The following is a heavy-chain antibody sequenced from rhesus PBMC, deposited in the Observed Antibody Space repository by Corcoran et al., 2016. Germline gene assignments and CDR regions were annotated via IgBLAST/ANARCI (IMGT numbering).Heavy chain of an antibody. V-gene: IGHV4-160*01. J-gene: IGHJ5-1*01. Sequence: QVQLQESGPGLVKPSETLSLTCAFSGGSISSHFCSWIRQAPGKGLEGIGRIYGSGGSTDYNPSLKSRVTISTDTSKNQVSLKLSSVTAADTAVYYCARAGYNRFDVWGPGVLVTVSS. CDR1: GGSISSHF. CDR2: IYGSGGST. CDR3: ARAGYNRFDV.